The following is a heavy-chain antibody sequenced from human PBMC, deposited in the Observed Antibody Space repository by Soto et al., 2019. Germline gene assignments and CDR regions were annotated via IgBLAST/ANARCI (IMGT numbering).Heavy chain of an antibody. Sequence: SETLSLTCTVSGGSLGSSSYYWGWVRQSPGKGLEWIGNIYYSGNTFYNPSLKIRVTISVDTSKNQFYLHLSSVTAADTAIFYCASIAAPGTTHFDFWGQGTLVTVSS. D-gene: IGHD6-13*01. J-gene: IGHJ4*02. CDR3: ASIAAPGTTHFDF. CDR1: GGSLGSSSYY. V-gene: IGHV4-39*01. CDR2: IYYSGNT.